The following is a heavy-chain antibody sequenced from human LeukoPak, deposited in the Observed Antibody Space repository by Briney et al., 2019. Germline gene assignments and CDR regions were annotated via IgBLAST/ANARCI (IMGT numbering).Heavy chain of an antibody. D-gene: IGHD3-22*01. CDR2: IYYSGST. CDR3: ARARLYYDSSGYLNDAFDI. V-gene: IGHV4-59*01. J-gene: IGHJ3*02. CDR1: GGSISSYY. Sequence: RASETLSLTCTVSGGSISSYYWSWIRQPPGKGLEWIGYIYYSGSTNYNPSLKSRVTISVDTSKNQFSLKLSSVTAADTAVYYCARARLYYDSSGYLNDAFDIWGQGTMVTVSS.